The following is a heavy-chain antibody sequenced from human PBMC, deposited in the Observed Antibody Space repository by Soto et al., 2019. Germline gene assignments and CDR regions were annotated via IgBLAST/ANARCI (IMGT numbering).Heavy chain of an antibody. CDR3: SSSGPNTALADNGFDP. J-gene: IGHJ5*02. V-gene: IGHV1-69*12. D-gene: IGHD2-15*01. Sequence: QVQLVQSGAEVKKPGSSVKVSCKASGGTFSSYAISWVRQAPGQGLEWMGGIIPSFGTANYAQKFQGRVTLTDDESTSKEEMELSRMSCEDTAVYYWSSSGPNTALADNGFDPWGQGTLVTDSS. CDR2: IIPSFGTA. CDR1: GGTFSSYA.